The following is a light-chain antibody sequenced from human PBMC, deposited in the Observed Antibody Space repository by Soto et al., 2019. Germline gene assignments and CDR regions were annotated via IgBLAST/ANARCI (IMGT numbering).Light chain of an antibody. J-gene: IGKJ1*01. V-gene: IGKV3-15*01. CDR2: GAS. Sequence: EIVMTQSPATLSVSPGERATLSCRASQGVSTNLAWYQQKPGQAPRLLIYGASTRATGIPARFSGSGSGTDFTLTISSLQSEHFAVYYCQHYNIWPPWTFGQGTKVEIK. CDR1: QGVSTN. CDR3: QHYNIWPPWT.